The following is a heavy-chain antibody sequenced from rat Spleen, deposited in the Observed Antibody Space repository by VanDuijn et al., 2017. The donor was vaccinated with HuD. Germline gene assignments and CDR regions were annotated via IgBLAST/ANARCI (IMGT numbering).Heavy chain of an antibody. D-gene: IGHD4-3*01. CDR1: GFTFSSFA. CDR2: ITSGGSNT. Sequence: EVQLVESGGGLVQPGRSLKLSCAASGFTFSSFAMAWVRQAPKKGLEWVATITSGGSNTYYPDSVKGRFTISRDNAKSTLYLQMDSLRSEDTATYYVAKDPGYNWFAYWGQGTLVTVSS. J-gene: IGHJ3*01. CDR3: AKDPGYNWFAY. V-gene: IGHV5-25*01.